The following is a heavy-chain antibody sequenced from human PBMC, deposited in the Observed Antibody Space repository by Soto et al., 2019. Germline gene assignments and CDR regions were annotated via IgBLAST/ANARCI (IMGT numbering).Heavy chain of an antibody. D-gene: IGHD2-2*01. Sequence: ASVKVSCKASGYTFTSYYMHWVRQAPGQGLEWMGIINPSGGSTSYAQKFQGRVTMTRDTSISTAYMELGRLRSEDTAMYYCARSVLGPSIVVVPAAMAMDVWGKGTTVTVSS. CDR3: ARSVLGPSIVVVPAAMAMDV. CDR2: INPSGGST. J-gene: IGHJ6*03. V-gene: IGHV1-46*01. CDR1: GYTFTSYY.